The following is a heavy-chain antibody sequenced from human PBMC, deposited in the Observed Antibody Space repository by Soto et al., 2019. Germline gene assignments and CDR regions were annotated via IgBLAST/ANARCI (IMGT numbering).Heavy chain of an antibody. Sequence: SETLSLTCTVSGGSISSSSYYWGWIRQPPGKGLEWIGSIYYSGSTYYNPSLKSRVTISVDTSKNQFSLKLSSVTAADTAVYYCASTVYDKDIYYMDVWGKGTTVTVSS. V-gene: IGHV4-39*01. CDR2: IYYSGST. D-gene: IGHD3-9*01. CDR3: ASTVYDKDIYYMDV. CDR1: GGSISSSSYY. J-gene: IGHJ6*03.